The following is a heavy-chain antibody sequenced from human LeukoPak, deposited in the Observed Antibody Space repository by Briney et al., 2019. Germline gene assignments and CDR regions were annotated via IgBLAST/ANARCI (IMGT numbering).Heavy chain of an antibody. CDR3: ARGRSYCSGGTCYHNFDY. Sequence: GGSLRLSCAASGFTFSSYWVHWVRQAPGTGLVWVSRISNDGSTTNYADSVKGRFTISRDNAKNTLYLQMNSLRAEDTAVYYCARGRSYCSGGTCYHNFDYWGQGTLVTVSS. J-gene: IGHJ4*02. V-gene: IGHV3-74*01. CDR1: GFTFSSYW. D-gene: IGHD2-15*01. CDR2: ISNDGSTT.